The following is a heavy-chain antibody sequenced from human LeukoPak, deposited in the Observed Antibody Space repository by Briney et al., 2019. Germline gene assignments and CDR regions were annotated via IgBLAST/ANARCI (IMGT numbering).Heavy chain of an antibody. CDR1: GGSISSYY. J-gene: IGHJ4*02. D-gene: IGHD3-22*01. V-gene: IGHV4-59*01. CDR3: ASSRTYYYDSSGYSFDY. Sequence: SETLSLTCTVSGGSISSYYWSWIRQPPGKGLEWIGYIYYSGSTNYNPSLRSRVTISVDTSKNQFSLKLSSVTAADTAVYYCASSRTYYYDSSGYSFDYWGQGTLVTVSS. CDR2: IYYSGST.